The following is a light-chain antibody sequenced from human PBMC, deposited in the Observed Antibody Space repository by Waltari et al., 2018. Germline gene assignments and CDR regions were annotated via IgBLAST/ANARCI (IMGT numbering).Light chain of an antibody. J-gene: IGKJ4*01. CDR1: QSISSS. CDR3: QQSYSTLT. Sequence: DIQMTQSPSSLSASVGDRVTITCRASQSISSSLNWYQQKPGKAPKLLIYAASSLQSGGPSRFSGSGSGTDFTLTISSLQPEDFATYYCQQSYSTLTFGGGTKVEIK. CDR2: AAS. V-gene: IGKV1-39*01.